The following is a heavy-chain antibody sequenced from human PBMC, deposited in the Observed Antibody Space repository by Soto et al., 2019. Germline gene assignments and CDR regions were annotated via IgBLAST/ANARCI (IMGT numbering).Heavy chain of an antibody. J-gene: IGHJ4*02. CDR3: AREDIAVAADY. Sequence: QVQLVESGGGVVQPGRALRLSCAASGFTFSSYAMHWVRQAPGKGLEWVAVISYDGSNKYYADSVKGQFTISRDNSKNTLYLQMNSLRAEDTAVYYCAREDIAVAADYWGQGTLVTVSS. D-gene: IGHD6-19*01. V-gene: IGHV3-30-3*01. CDR2: ISYDGSNK. CDR1: GFTFSSYA.